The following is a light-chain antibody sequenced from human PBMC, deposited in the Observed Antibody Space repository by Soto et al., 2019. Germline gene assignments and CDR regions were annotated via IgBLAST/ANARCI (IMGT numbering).Light chain of an antibody. CDR2: DVS. Sequence: QSVLTQPASVSGSPGQSITISCTGTSSVIGGYNYVSWYQQHPGKAPNLLIYDVSNRPSGISNRFSGSKSGNTASLTIPGLRAEDEADYYCSLYSSSSNLYVFGNGTKVTVL. CDR3: SLYSSSSNLYV. J-gene: IGLJ1*01. CDR1: SSVIGGYNY. V-gene: IGLV2-14*01.